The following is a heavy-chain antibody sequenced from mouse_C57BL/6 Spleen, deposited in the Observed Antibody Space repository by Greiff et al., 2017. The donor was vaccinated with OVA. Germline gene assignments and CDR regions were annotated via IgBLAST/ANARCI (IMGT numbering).Heavy chain of an antibody. CDR3: ASGYDYDVGFAY. CDR2: ISSGGSYT. CDR1: GFTFSSYG. J-gene: IGHJ3*01. Sequence: EVKLMESGGDLVKPGGSLKLSCAASGFTFSSYGMSWVRQTPDKRLEWVATISSGGSYTYYPDSVKGRFTISRDNAKNTLYLQMSSLKSEDTAMYYCASGYDYDVGFAYWGQGTLVTVSA. D-gene: IGHD2-4*01. V-gene: IGHV5-6*01.